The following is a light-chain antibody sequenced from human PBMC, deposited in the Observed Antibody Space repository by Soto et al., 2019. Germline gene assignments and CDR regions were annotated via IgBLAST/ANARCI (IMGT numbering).Light chain of an antibody. CDR3: LLYYDGAWV. CDR2: SIN. CDR1: TGPVTSGFY. J-gene: IGLJ3*02. Sequence: VVTQEPSLTVSPGGTVTLTCASTTGPVTSGFYPHWFQQTPEQAPRALIYSINNKYSWTPARFSGSLLGGKAALTLSGVQPEDEAEYYCLLYYDGAWVFGGGTKLTVL. V-gene: IGLV7-43*01.